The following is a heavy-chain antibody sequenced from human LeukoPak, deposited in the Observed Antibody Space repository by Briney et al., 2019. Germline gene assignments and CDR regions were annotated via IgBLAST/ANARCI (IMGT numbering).Heavy chain of an antibody. CDR2: INWNGGST. Sequence: PGGSLRLSCAASGFTFDDHGMSWVRQAPGKGLEWVSGINWNGGSTGYADSVTGRFTISRDNAKNSLFLQTNSLRVEDTALYYCARMAGAGYYFYMDVWGKGTTVTVSS. CDR3: ARMAGAGYYFYMDV. V-gene: IGHV3-20*04. J-gene: IGHJ6*03. D-gene: IGHD6-19*01. CDR1: GFTFDDHG.